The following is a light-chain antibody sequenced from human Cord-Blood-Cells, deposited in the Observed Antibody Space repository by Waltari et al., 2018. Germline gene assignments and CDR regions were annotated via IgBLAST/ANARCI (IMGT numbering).Light chain of an antibody. CDR3: QQRSNWPLT. Sequence: EIVWTQSPAILSLSPGERATLSCRASQSVSSYLAWYQQKPGQAPRLLIYDASNRATGIPARFSGSGSGTDFTLTISSLEPEDFAVYYCQQRSNWPLTFGGGTKVEIK. CDR2: DAS. CDR1: QSVSSY. V-gene: IGKV3-11*01. J-gene: IGKJ4*01.